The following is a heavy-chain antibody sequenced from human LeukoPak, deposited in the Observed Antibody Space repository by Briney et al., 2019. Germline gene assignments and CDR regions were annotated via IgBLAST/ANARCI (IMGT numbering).Heavy chain of an antibody. CDR1: GFTFSSYA. J-gene: IGHJ3*01. V-gene: IGHV3-30*01. D-gene: IGHD1-26*01. CDR3: ARDGVGTAFDL. CDR2: VSYDGSGE. Sequence: PGGSLRLSCAASGFTFSSYAMSWVRQAPGKGLEWVAVVSYDGSGENYADSVNGRFTISRDNFKNTLYLQMNSLRAEDTAVFYCARDGVGTAFDLWGQGTMVTVSS.